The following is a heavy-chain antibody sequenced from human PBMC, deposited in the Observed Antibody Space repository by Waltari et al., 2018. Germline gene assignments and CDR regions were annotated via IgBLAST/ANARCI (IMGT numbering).Heavy chain of an antibody. J-gene: IGHJ6*03. V-gene: IGHV4-4*07. CDR3: ARAYSSSSFYYYYYMDV. CDR2: IYTSGST. Sequence: QVQLQESGPGLVKPSETLSLTCTVSGGSISSYYWSWIRQPAGKGLEWIGRIYTSGSTNYTPSLKSRVTMSVDTSKNQFSLKLSSVTAADTAVYYCARAYSSSSFYYYYYMDVWGKGTTVTISS. D-gene: IGHD6-6*01. CDR1: GGSISSYY.